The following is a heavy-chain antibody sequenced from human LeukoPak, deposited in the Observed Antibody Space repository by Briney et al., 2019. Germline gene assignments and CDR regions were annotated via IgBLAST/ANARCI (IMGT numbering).Heavy chain of an antibody. V-gene: IGHV1-3*01. CDR2: INAGNGNT. Sequence: ASVKVSCKASGYTFTSYAMHWVRQAPGQRLEWMGWINAGNGNTKYSQEFQGRVTITRDTSASTAYMELRSLRSDDTAVYYCARNIISVVTSRGAAFDYWGQGTLVTVSS. CDR3: ARNIISVVTSRGAAFDY. D-gene: IGHD4-23*01. CDR1: GYTFTSYA. J-gene: IGHJ4*02.